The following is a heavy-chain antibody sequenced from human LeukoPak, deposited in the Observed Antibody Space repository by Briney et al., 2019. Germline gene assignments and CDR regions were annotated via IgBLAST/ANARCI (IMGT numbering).Heavy chain of an antibody. J-gene: IGHJ4*02. Sequence: SETLSLTCAVSGGSISSGSYCWSWIRQPPGKGLEWIGYIYHSGSTYYNPSLKSRVTISVDRSKNQFSLKLSSVTAADTAVYYCARGERGRFYDYWGQGTLVTVSS. CDR1: GGSISSGSYC. D-gene: IGHD2/OR15-2a*01. V-gene: IGHV4-30-2*01. CDR3: ARGERGRFYDY. CDR2: IYHSGST.